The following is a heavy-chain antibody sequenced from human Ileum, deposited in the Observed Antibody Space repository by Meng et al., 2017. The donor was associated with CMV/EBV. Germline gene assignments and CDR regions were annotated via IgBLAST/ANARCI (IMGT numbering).Heavy chain of an antibody. CDR1: GGSISRGGYY. Sequence: SETLSLTCTVSGGSISRGGYYWSWIRQHPGKGLEYIGYIYYTGSTYYNPSLKSRVTISVDTSKNQFSLELNSVTAADTAVYYCARGWPNTNDPNKSDNWFDPWGQGTLVTVSS. J-gene: IGHJ5*02. V-gene: IGHV4-31*03. D-gene: IGHD2-8*01. CDR3: ARGWPNTNDPNKSDNWFDP. CDR2: IYYTGST.